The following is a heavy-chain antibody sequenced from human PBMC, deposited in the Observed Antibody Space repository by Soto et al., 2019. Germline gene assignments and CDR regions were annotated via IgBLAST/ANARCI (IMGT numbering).Heavy chain of an antibody. CDR3: VRPARIFGVVTAFDI. J-gene: IGHJ3*02. D-gene: IGHD3-3*01. Sequence: PSETLSLTCTVSGGSISSSSYYWGWIRQPPGKGLEWIGSIYYSGSTYYNPSLKSRVTISVDTSKNQFSLKLSSVTAADTAVYYCVRPARIFGVVTAFDIWGQGTMVTVSS. CDR1: GGSISSSSYY. CDR2: IYYSGST. V-gene: IGHV4-39*01.